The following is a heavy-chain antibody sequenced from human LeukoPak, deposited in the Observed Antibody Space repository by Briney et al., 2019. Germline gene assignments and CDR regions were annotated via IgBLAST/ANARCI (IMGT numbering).Heavy chain of an antibody. CDR1: GFTFSSYA. J-gene: IGHJ4*02. CDR3: VKGNKAIQLSTGY. D-gene: IGHD5-18*01. CDR2: ISSKGGST. V-gene: IGHV3-64D*06. Sequence: SGGSLRLSCSASGFTFSSYAMHWVRQAPGKGLECVSAISSKGGSTYYADSVKGRFTISRDNSKTTLYLQMSSLSAEDTAVYYCVKGNKAIQLSTGYWGQGTLVTVSS.